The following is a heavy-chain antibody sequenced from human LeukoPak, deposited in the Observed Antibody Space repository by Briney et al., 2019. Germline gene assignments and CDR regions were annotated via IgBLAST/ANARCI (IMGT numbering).Heavy chain of an antibody. Sequence: PGGSLRLSCAASGFTFSSYAMSWVRQAPGKGVEWVSAISGSGGSTYYADSVKGRFTISRDNSKNTLYLQMNSLRAEDTAVYYCAKDRRGGCSGYFPLDYWGQGTLVTVSS. V-gene: IGHV3-23*01. CDR3: AKDRRGGCSGYFPLDY. CDR2: ISGSGGST. D-gene: IGHD3-22*01. J-gene: IGHJ4*02. CDR1: GFTFSSYA.